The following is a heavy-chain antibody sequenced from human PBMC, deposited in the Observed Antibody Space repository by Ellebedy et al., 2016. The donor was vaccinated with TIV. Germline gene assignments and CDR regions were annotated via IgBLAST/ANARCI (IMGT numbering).Heavy chain of an antibody. CDR1: GSTFNTYS. CDR3: AREVGAPGYYGLDV. J-gene: IGHJ6*02. CDR2: TSSSGSAI. D-gene: IGHD4-17*01. Sequence: PGGSLRLSCAASGSTFNTYSMNWVRQAPGKRLEWISYTSSSGSAIFYADSVKGRFTISRDNANNSLYLQMHSLRVEDTAVYYCAREVGAPGYYGLDVWGQGTTVTVSS. V-gene: IGHV3-48*01.